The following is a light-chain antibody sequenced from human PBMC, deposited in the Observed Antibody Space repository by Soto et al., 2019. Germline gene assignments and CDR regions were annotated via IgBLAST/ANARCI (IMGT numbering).Light chain of an antibody. J-gene: IGLJ2*01. Sequence: QSALTQPAFVSGSPGQSITISCTGTNNDIGGYDYVSWYQQHPGSAPKLMIYDVSHRPSGISNRFSGSKSGNTASLTISGLQAEDEAEYYCSSYISSGPYVVFGGGTKLTVL. V-gene: IGLV2-14*03. CDR1: NNDIGGYDY. CDR2: DVS. CDR3: SSYISSGPYVV.